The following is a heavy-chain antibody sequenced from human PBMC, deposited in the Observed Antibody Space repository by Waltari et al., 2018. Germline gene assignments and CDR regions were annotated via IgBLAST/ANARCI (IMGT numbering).Heavy chain of an antibody. CDR2: IYPGDSET. Sequence: EVQLLQSGAAVKKPGESLKISCKVSGYSFSGIEIGWGRQMPGKGLEWMGIIYPGDSETKYSPAFQGQVTFSADKSINTAYLQWNSLKDSDSAMYYCARQDVAVVVDVLDAFNIWGQGTKVTVSS. J-gene: IGHJ3*02. V-gene: IGHV5-51*01. CDR1: GYSFSGIE. D-gene: IGHD2-15*01. CDR3: ARQDVAVVVDVLDAFNI.